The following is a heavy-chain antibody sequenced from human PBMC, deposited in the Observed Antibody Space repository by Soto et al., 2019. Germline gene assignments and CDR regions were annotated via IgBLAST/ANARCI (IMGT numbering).Heavy chain of an antibody. CDR1: GFTFSSYA. CDR2: ISGSGGST. CDR3: AKLKGWFGEIDY. Sequence: EVQLLESGGGLVQPGGSLRLSCAASGFTFSSYAMSWVRQAPGKGLEWVSAISGSGGSTYYADSVKGRFTISRDNSKNTLYRQMNSLRAEDTAVYYCAKLKGWFGEIDYWGQGTLVTVSS. J-gene: IGHJ4*02. V-gene: IGHV3-23*01. D-gene: IGHD3-10*01.